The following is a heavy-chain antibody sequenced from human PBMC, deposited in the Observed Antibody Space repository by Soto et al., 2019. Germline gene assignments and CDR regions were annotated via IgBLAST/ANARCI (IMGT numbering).Heavy chain of an antibody. V-gene: IGHV3-23*01. Sequence: PGGSLRPPGQPSGFTFTTYAMSWVRRAPGKGLEWVSALSNRDVTYYADSVKGRFSISRDNSKNTVFLQMNSLRVEDTAIYYCAKESPYCSGTNCRLYYFDYWGQGILVTVSS. CDR1: GFTFTTYA. CDR3: AKESPYCSGTNCRLYYFDY. CDR2: LSNRDVT. D-gene: IGHD2-2*01. J-gene: IGHJ4*02.